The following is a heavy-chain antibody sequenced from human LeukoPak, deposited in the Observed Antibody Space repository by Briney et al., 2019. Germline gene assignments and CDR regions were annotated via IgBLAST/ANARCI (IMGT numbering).Heavy chain of an antibody. V-gene: IGHV1-18*01. D-gene: IGHD2-15*01. Sequence: ASVKVSCKASGYTFTRYGISWVRQAPGQGLQWLGWISASNGNTNYAQKFRDRVTMTTDTSTSTAYMELRSLRSDDTAVYYCARDRYSLGYCSGGSCYAPDAFDIWGQGTMVTVSS. J-gene: IGHJ3*02. CDR1: GYTFTRYG. CDR2: ISASNGNT. CDR3: ARDRYSLGYCSGGSCYAPDAFDI.